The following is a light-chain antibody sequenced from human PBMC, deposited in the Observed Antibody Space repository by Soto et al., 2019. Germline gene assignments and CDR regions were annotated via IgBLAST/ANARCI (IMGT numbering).Light chain of an antibody. Sequence: EIVLTQSPGTLSLSPWERATLSCRASQSVSSSYLAWYQQKPGQAPRLLIYGASTRATGVPARFSGGGSGTEFTLTISSLQSEDVATYYCQQYLITPWTFGQGTKVDIK. J-gene: IGKJ1*01. CDR2: GAS. CDR3: QQYLITPWT. CDR1: QSVSSSY. V-gene: IGKV3-20*01.